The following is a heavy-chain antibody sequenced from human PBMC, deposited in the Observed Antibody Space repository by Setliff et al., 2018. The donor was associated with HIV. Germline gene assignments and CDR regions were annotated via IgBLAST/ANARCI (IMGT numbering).Heavy chain of an antibody. V-gene: IGHV3-23*01. CDR3: AKPCYDYVWRPDRDAFDL. CDR2: VSPSGDAT. Sequence: PGGSLRLSCAASGLIFSNYALTWVRQAPGKGLEWVSTVSPSGDATYYADSVKGRSTISRDNSKNTLYLQVNSLRAEDTAIYYCAKPCYDYVWRPDRDAFDLWGQGTMVTVSS. J-gene: IGHJ3*01. CDR1: GLIFSNYA. D-gene: IGHD3-16*01.